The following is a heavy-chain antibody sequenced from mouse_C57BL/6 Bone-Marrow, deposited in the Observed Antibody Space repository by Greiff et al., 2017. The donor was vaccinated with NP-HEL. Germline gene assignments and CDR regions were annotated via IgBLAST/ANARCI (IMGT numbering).Heavy chain of an antibody. CDR1: GYTFTSYW. CDR3: ARRLLRSYYAMDY. V-gene: IGHV1-64*01. J-gene: IGHJ4*01. Sequence: VQLQQPGAELVKPGASVKLSCKASGYTFTSYWMHWVKQRPGQGLEWIGMIHPNSGSTNYNEKFKSKATLTVDKSSSTACMQLSSLTSEDSAVYYCARRLLRSYYAMDYWGQGTSVTVSS. D-gene: IGHD1-1*01. CDR2: IHPNSGST.